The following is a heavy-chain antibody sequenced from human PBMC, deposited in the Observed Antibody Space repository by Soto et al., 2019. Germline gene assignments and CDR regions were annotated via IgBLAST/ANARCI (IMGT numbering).Heavy chain of an antibody. Sequence: PGGSLRLSCAASGFTFSSYAMSWVRQAPGKGLEWVSAISGSGGSTYYADSVKGRFTISRDNSKNTLYLQMNSLRAEDTAVYHCAKGGYFDWLHTGHFDYWGQGTLVT. CDR3: AKGGYFDWLHTGHFDY. D-gene: IGHD3-9*01. CDR2: ISGSGGST. J-gene: IGHJ4*02. CDR1: GFTFSSYA. V-gene: IGHV3-23*01.